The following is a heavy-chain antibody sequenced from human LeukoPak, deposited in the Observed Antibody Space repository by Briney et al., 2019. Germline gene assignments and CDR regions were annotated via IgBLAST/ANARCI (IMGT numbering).Heavy chain of an antibody. J-gene: IGHJ4*02. CDR2: MNPNSGNT. CDR1: GYTFTSYD. Sequence: ASVKVSCKASGYTFTSYDINWVRQATGQGLEWMGWMNPNSGNTGYAQKFQGRVTMTRNTSISTAYMELSSLRSEDTAVYYCARGLYSSGWYRERYYFDYWGQGTLVTVSS. D-gene: IGHD6-19*01. CDR3: ARGLYSSGWYRERYYFDY. V-gene: IGHV1-8*01.